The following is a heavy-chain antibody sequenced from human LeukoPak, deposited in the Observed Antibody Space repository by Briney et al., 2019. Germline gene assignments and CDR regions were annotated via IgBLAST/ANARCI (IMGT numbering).Heavy chain of an antibody. V-gene: IGHV4-61*02. Sequence: SETLSLTCAVSDDSIGRGSYYWGWIRQPAGKAPEWIGRIFNTGSTSYNPSLKSRVTISVDTSKNQFSLNLRSVTAADTAVYYCARHNWGGTDAFDIWGQGTMVTVSS. CDR1: DDSIGRGSYY. CDR3: ARHNWGGTDAFDI. CDR2: IFNTGST. J-gene: IGHJ3*02. D-gene: IGHD7-27*01.